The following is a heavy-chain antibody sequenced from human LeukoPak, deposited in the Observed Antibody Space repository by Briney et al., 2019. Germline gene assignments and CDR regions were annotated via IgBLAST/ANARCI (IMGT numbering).Heavy chain of an antibody. Sequence: GASVKVSCKASGYTFTGYYMHWVRQAPGQGLEWMGWINPNSGGTNYAQKFQGRVTMTRDTSISTAYMELSRLRSDDTAVYYCAREVPCGGDCYTNWFDPWGQGTLVTASS. CDR2: INPNSGGT. J-gene: IGHJ5*02. D-gene: IGHD2-21*02. V-gene: IGHV1-2*02. CDR3: AREVPCGGDCYTNWFDP. CDR1: GYTFTGYY.